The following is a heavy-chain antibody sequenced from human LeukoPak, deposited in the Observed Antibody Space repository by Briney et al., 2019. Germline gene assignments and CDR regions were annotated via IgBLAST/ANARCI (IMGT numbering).Heavy chain of an antibody. D-gene: IGHD3-16*01. J-gene: IGHJ4*02. Sequence: ASVKVSCKASGDTFTSFAIIWVRQAPGQGLEWMGWINPNSGGTNYAQKFQGRVTMTRDTSISTAYMELSRLRSDDTAVYYCARGGGAYYFDYWGQGTLVTVSS. V-gene: IGHV1-2*02. CDR1: GDTFTSFA. CDR3: ARGGGAYYFDY. CDR2: INPNSGGT.